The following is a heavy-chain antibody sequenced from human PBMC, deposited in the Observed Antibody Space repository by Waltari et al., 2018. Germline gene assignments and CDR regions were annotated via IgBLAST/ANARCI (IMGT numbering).Heavy chain of an antibody. V-gene: IGHV1-69*01. Sequence: QVQLVQSGAEVKKPGSSVKVSCKASGGTFSSYALSWVRPTPGQGLEWMGGIIPIFGTANYAQKFQGRVTITADESTSTAYMELSSLRSEDTAVYYCATREATMIVDAFDIWGQGTMVTVSS. CDR1: GGTFSSYA. CDR2: IIPIFGTA. J-gene: IGHJ3*02. CDR3: ATREATMIVDAFDI. D-gene: IGHD3-22*01.